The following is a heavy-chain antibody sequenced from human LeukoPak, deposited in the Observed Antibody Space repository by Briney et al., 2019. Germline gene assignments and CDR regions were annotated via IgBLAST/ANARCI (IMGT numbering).Heavy chain of an antibody. Sequence: GASVKVSCKASGGTFSSYTISWVRQAPRQGLEWMGRIIPMLCIANYAQKFQGSVTSTADKSTSTAYMELSSLRSEDTAVDYCAREQLSSGYSYGHGDYGGQGTRVTVSS. CDR2: IIPMLCIA. CDR1: GGTFSSYT. D-gene: IGHD5-18*01. J-gene: IGHJ4*02. CDR3: AREQLSSGYSYGHGDY. V-gene: IGHV1-69*04.